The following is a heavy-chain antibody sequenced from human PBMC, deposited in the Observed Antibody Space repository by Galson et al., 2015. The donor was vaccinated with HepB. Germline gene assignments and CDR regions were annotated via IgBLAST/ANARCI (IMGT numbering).Heavy chain of an antibody. D-gene: IGHD4-23*01. CDR1: GGSISSYY. J-gene: IGHJ3*02. V-gene: IGHV4-59*01. CDR3: AREATAVTGAFDI. Sequence: ETLSLTCTVSGGSISSYYWSWIRQPPGKGLEWIGYIYYSGSTNYNPSLKSRVTISVDTSKNQFSLKLSSVTAADTAVYYCAREATAVTGAFDIWGQGTMVTVSS. CDR2: IYYSGST.